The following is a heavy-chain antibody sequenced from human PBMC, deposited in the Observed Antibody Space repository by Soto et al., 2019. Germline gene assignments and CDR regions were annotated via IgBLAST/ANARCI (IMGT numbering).Heavy chain of an antibody. J-gene: IGHJ4*02. CDR1: GFSFTTTRMG. Sequence: SGPTLVNPTETLTLTCTFSGFSFTTTRMGVGWTRQPPGKALEWLAIIYWDGERRYNPLPRRRLTLTEDTSKNQVVLTMTNMDPKDTATYYCAHRDSTGTTTYFDSWGQGIPVTVSS. V-gene: IGHV2-5*02. D-gene: IGHD1-1*01. CDR2: IYWDGER. CDR3: AHRDSTGTTTYFDS.